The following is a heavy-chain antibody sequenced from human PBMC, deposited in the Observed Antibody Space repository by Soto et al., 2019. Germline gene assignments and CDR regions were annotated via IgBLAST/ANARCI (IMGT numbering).Heavy chain of an antibody. CDR3: ARLYYDFWSGYYTGYFDY. J-gene: IGHJ4*02. V-gene: IGHV3-7*03. D-gene: IGHD3-3*01. Sequence: GGSLRLSCAASGFTFSSYWMSWVRQAPGKXLEWVANIKQDGSEKYYVDSVKGRFTISRDNAKNSLYLQMNSLRAEDTAVYYCARLYYDFWSGYYTGYFDYWGQGTLVTVSS. CDR2: IKQDGSEK. CDR1: GFTFSSYW.